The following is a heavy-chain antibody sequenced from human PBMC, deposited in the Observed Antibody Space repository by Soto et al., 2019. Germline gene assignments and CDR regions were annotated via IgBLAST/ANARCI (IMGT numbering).Heavy chain of an antibody. D-gene: IGHD6-19*01. Sequence: EVQLVESGGGLVQPGGSLRLSCAASGFTFSSYEMNWVRQAPGKGLEWVSYISSSGSTIYYADSVKGRFTISRDNAKNSLSLQMNSLRAEDTAVYYCASSIAVAGTSLYYYGMDVWGQGTTVTVSS. CDR2: ISSSGSTI. CDR1: GFTFSSYE. CDR3: ASSIAVAGTSLYYYGMDV. V-gene: IGHV3-48*03. J-gene: IGHJ6*02.